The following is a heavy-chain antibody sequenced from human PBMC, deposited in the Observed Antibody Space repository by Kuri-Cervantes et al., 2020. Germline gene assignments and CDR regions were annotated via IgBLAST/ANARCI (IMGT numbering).Heavy chain of an antibody. V-gene: IGHV3-23*01. Sequence: GGSLRLSCAASGFTFSSYSMNWVRQAPGKGLEWVSTISGSGDKTYDADSVKGRFTISRDNSKNTLYLQMNSLRAEDTAVYYCAKAPWVYYGIVGATGDYWGQGTLVTVSS. CDR1: GFTFSSYS. CDR3: AKAPWVYYGIVGATGDY. J-gene: IGHJ4*02. D-gene: IGHD1-26*01. CDR2: ISGSGDKT.